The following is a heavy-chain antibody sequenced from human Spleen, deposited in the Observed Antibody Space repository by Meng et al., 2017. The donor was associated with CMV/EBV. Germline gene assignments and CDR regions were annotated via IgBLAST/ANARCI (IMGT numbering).Heavy chain of an antibody. Sequence: GESLKISCEASEFTLANYRMNWVRQAPGKGLEWVAFISTTSTYIYYGDSVKGRFTISRDNAKNSLYLQMNSLRADDTAVYYCARDRATKRYGMDLWGQGTLVTVSS. V-gene: IGHV3-21*01. CDR3: ARDRATKRYGMDL. D-gene: IGHD2-15*01. J-gene: IGHJ5*02. CDR1: EFTLANYR. CDR2: ISTTSTYI.